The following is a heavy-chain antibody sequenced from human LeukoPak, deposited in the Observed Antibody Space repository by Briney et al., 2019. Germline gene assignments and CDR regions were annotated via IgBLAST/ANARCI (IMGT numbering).Heavy chain of an antibody. D-gene: IGHD3-22*01. V-gene: IGHV1-18*01. J-gene: IGHJ4*02. CDR1: GYTFTSYG. Sequence: ASVKVSCKASGYTFTSYGISWVRQAPGQGLEWMGWISAYNGNTNYAQKLQGRVTMTTDTSTSTAYMELRSPRSDGTAVYYCARGSYYYDSSGYPDYYFDYWGQGTLVTVSS. CDR2: ISAYNGNT. CDR3: ARGSYYYDSSGYPDYYFDY.